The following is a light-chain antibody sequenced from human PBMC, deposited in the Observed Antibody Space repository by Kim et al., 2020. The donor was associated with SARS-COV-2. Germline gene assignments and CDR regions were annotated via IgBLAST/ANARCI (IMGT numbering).Light chain of an antibody. V-gene: IGLV3-9*01. J-gene: IGLJ3*02. CDR2: RDR. CDR3: QVWDSSTGV. CDR1: NIGTKN. Sequence: SVALGQTARITCRGNNIGTKNVHWFQQKPGQAPVLVIYRDRNRPSGIPERFSGSNSGNTATLTISRAQPGDEADYYCQVWDSSTGVFGGGTQLTVL.